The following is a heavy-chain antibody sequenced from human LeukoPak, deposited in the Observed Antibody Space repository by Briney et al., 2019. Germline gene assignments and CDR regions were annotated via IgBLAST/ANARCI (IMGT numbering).Heavy chain of an antibody. CDR1: GFTFSSYS. J-gene: IGHJ3*02. V-gene: IGHV3-48*02. D-gene: IGHD4-17*01. CDR2: VSSSSSTI. Sequence: GGSLRLSCAASGFTFSSYSMNWVRQAPGKGLEWVSYVSSSSSTIYYADSVKGRFTISRDNAKNSLYLQMNSLRDEDTAVYYCALGVTTVNAFDIWGQGTMLTVSS. CDR3: ALGVTTVNAFDI.